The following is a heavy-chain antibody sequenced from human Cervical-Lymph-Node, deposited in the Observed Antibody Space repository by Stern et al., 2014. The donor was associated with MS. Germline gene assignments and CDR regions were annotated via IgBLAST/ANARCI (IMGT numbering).Heavy chain of an antibody. J-gene: IGHJ4*02. V-gene: IGHV1-69*01. D-gene: IGHD6-19*01. CDR2: IIPLFGTA. Sequence: QLVESGAEVKKPGSSMKVSCKASTDTFSNIDISWVRQAPGQGLEWLGGIIPLFGTANYARKVQDRLRITADVSTSTVTMELSSLRSEDTAVYYCVRDQAGVAVYWGQGSLVTVSS. CDR1: TDTFSNID. CDR3: VRDQAGVAVY.